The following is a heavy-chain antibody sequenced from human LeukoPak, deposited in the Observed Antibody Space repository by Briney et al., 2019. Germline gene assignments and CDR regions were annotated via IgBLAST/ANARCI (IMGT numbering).Heavy chain of an antibody. CDR2: ISGSGGST. CDR3: AKRNIVVVSAAIEGGDFDY. V-gene: IGHV3-23*01. CDR1: GFTFTTYG. Sequence: GGSLRLSCAASGFTFTTYGMIWVRQAPGKGLEWVSAISGSGGSTYYADSVKGRFTISRDNSKNTLYLQMNSLRAEDTAVYYCAKRNIVVVSAAIEGGDFDYWGQGTLVTVSS. J-gene: IGHJ4*02. D-gene: IGHD2-2*02.